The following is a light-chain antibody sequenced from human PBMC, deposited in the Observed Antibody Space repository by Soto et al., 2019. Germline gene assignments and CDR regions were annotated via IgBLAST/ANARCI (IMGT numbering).Light chain of an antibody. V-gene: IGKV3-20*01. Sequence: EIVVTQSPGTLSLSPGERASLSCRASQSVSSSYLAWYQQKPGQAPRLLIYDASSRATGIPDRFSGSGSGTDFTLTISRLEPEDFAVYYCQQYGSSPTTFGGGTKVEIK. CDR2: DAS. CDR1: QSVSSSY. CDR3: QQYGSSPTT. J-gene: IGKJ4*01.